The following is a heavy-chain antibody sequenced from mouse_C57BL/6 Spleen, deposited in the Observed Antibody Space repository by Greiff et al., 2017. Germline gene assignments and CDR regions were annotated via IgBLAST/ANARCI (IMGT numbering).Heavy chain of an antibody. CDR2: ISYSGST. Sequence: EVQLQEPGPGLAKPSQTLSLTCSVTGYSITSDYWNSIRKFPGNKLEYMGYISYSGSTYYNPSLKSRISITRDTSKNQYYLQLNSVTTEDTSTYYCASAYYSNYDWYFDVWGTGTTVTVSS. J-gene: IGHJ1*03. D-gene: IGHD2-5*01. V-gene: IGHV3-8*01. CDR1: GYSITSDY. CDR3: ASAYYSNYDWYFDV.